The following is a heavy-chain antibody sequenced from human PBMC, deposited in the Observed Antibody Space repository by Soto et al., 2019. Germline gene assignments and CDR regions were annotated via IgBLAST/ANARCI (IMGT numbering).Heavy chain of an antibody. Sequence: GESLKISCKGSGYSFTSYWISWVRQMPGKGLEWMGRIDPSDSYTNYSPSFQGHVTISADKSISTAYLQWSSLKASDTAIYYCARSIAAAPNDAFDVWGQGTMVTVSS. CDR1: GYSFTSYW. D-gene: IGHD6-6*01. J-gene: IGHJ3*01. CDR3: ARSIAAAPNDAFDV. V-gene: IGHV5-10-1*01. CDR2: IDPSDSYT.